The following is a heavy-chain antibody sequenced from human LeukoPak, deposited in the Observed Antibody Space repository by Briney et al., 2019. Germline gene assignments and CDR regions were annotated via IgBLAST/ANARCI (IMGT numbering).Heavy chain of an antibody. CDR2: ISHSGST. Sequence: PSETLSLTCSVSGASIRDYYWTWIRQPPGKRLQWIGSISHSGSTKYNPSPISRVSISIDTSRDQFSLKLRSVTAADTAVYYCAREPRYYRDSYYSYMDVWGKGTTVTVSS. CDR1: GASIRDYY. CDR3: AREPRYYRDSYYSYMDV. V-gene: IGHV4-59*01. D-gene: IGHD1-26*01. J-gene: IGHJ6*03.